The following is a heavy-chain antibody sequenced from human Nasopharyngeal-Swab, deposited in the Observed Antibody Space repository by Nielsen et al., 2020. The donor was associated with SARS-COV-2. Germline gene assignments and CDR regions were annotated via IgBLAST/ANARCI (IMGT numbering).Heavy chain of an antibody. CDR3: AKSWTYYFDY. Sequence: WIRQPPGKGLEWVSAISGSGGSTYYADSVEGRFTISRDNSKNTLYLQMNSLRAEDTAVYYCAKSWTYYFDYWGQGTLVTVSS. CDR2: ISGSGGST. V-gene: IGHV3-23*01. D-gene: IGHD3/OR15-3a*01. J-gene: IGHJ4*02.